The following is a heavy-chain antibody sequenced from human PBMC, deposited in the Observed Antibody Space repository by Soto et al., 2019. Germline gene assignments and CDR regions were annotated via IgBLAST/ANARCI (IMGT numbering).Heavy chain of an antibody. J-gene: IGHJ6*02. CDR1: GFTFSSYG. CDR3: ARGTGYYYYAMDV. CDR2: IWYDGSNK. Sequence: QVQLVESGGGVVQPGRSLRLSCAASGFTFSSYGMHWVRQAPGKGLEWVALIWYDGSNKYYADSVKGRFTISRENSKNTLCLQMNSLRAEDTAVYYCARGTGYYYYAMDVWGQGTTVTVSS. D-gene: IGHD1-1*01. V-gene: IGHV3-33*01.